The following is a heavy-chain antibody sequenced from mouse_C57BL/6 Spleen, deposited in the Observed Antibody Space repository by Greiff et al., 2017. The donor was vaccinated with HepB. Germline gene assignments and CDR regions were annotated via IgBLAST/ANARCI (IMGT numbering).Heavy chain of an antibody. CDR2: INPNNGGT. CDR3: ARPSLYYGSFDY. V-gene: IGHV1-26*01. J-gene: IGHJ2*01. CDR1: GYTFTDYY. D-gene: IGHD1-1*01. Sequence: EVQLQQSGPELVKPGASVKISCKASGYTFTDYYMNWVKQSHGKSLEWIGDINPNNGGTSYNQKFKGKATLTVDKSSSTAYMELRSLTSEDSAVYYCARPSLYYGSFDYWGQGTTLTVSS.